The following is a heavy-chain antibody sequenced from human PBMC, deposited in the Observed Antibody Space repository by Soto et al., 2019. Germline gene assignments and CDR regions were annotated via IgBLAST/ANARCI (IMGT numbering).Heavy chain of an antibody. D-gene: IGHD2-2*01. CDR1: GFTFSSYA. J-gene: IGHJ4*02. CDR3: AKKYSDIVVVPAAPEVYFDY. V-gene: IGHV3-23*01. Sequence: VPSLRLSCAASGFTFSSYAMSSVRQAPGKGLEWVSAISGSGGSTYYADSVKGRFTISRDNSKNTLYLQMNSLRAEDTAVYYCAKKYSDIVVVPAAPEVYFDYWGQGTLVTVSS. CDR2: ISGSGGST.